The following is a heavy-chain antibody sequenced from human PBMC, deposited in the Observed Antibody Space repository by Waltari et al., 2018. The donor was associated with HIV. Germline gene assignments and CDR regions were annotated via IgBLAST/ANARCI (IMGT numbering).Heavy chain of an antibody. D-gene: IGHD6-19*01. CDR3: ARGPSSGWSWFDP. V-gene: IGHV3-21*01. CDR1: GFRFSDYN. Sequence: EVRLLESGGGVVRPGGSLRLCCAASGFRFSDYNMNWVRQGPGKGLEWVASIGSLQNFIHYADSVKGRFTVSRDNAKNSLYLQMNSLTAEDTAVYYCARGPSSGWSWFDPWGQGTLVTVSS. J-gene: IGHJ5*02. CDR2: IGSLQNFI.